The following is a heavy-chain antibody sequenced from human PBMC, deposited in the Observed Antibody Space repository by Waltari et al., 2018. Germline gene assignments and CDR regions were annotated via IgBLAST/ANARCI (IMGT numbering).Heavy chain of an antibody. J-gene: IGHJ3*02. CDR3: ASGSGSYRDAFDI. CDR2: IYSGGST. V-gene: IGHV3-53*02. CDR1: GFTVSSNY. D-gene: IGHD1-26*01. Sequence: EVQLVETGGGLIQPGGSLRLSCAASGFTVSSNYMSWVRQAPGKGLEWVSVIYSGGSTCYTTSVKGRFTNSRDTSKNTLYLQMTSLRAEATAVYYCASGSGSYRDAFDIRGQGTMVTVSS.